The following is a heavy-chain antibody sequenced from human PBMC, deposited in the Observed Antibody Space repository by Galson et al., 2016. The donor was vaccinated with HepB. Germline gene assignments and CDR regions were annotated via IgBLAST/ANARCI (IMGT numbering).Heavy chain of an antibody. CDR3: ATTRLSDN. V-gene: IGHV3-7*01. Sequence: SLRLSCAASGFSFEDHGMHWVRQAPGKGLEWVANIKPDGSDANYVDSVRGRFTISRDNAKNSLFLQMNVVRAEDTAVYYCATTRLSDNWGQGTLVTVSS. J-gene: IGHJ4*02. CDR1: GFSFEDHG. CDR2: IKPDGSDA. D-gene: IGHD3-16*01.